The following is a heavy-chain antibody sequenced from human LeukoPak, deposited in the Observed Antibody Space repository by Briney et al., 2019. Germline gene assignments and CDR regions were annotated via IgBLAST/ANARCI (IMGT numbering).Heavy chain of an antibody. CDR2: IYNSGST. Sequence: SETLSLTCTVSGGSISSYYWSWIRQPPGKGLEWIGYIYNSGSTNYDHSLKSRVTISEDMSNNQFSLKLSSVTAADTAVYYCARALRLWGGNSGIAFDIWGQGTMVTVSS. D-gene: IGHD4-23*01. J-gene: IGHJ3*02. V-gene: IGHV4-59*01. CDR1: GGSISSYY. CDR3: ARALRLWGGNSGIAFDI.